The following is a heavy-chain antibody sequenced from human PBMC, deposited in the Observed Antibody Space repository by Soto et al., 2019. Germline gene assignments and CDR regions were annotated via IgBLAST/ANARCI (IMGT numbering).Heavy chain of an antibody. J-gene: IGHJ4*02. CDR2: INHSGST. D-gene: IGHD3-22*01. CDR1: GGSFSGHY. CDR3: ARGITMILVVQGDAPDKYYFDS. Sequence: PSETLSLTCAVYGGSFSGHYWSWIRQSQGKGLEWIGEINHSGSTNQNPSRKSRVTISVDTSRNQFSLKLKSVTAADTAVYYCARGITMILVVQGDAPDKYYFDSWGQGTQVTVSS. V-gene: IGHV4-34*01.